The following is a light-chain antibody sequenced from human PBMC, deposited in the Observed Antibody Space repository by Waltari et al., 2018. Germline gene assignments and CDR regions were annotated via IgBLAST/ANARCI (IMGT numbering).Light chain of an antibody. J-gene: IGKJ2*01. CDR3: QQYNKWPPTT. V-gene: IGKV3-15*01. CDR2: SAS. Sequence: EIVMTQSPATLSVSPGERATLSCRASQSVTSSLVGYQQKPGQAPRLLIYSASTRATGIPARFSGSGSGTEFTLTISSMQSEDIAVYYCQQYNKWPPTTFGQGTKLEIK. CDR1: QSVTSS.